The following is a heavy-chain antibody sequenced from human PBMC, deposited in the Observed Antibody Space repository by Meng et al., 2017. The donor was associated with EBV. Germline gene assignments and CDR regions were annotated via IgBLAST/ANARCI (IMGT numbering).Heavy chain of an antibody. CDR1: GYTFTSYD. CDR3: ARGRGVYCSGGSCYPGWFDP. D-gene: IGHD2-15*01. Sequence: VLLVHAGDEVKKPGAYGNVSCNVSGYTFTSYDINWVRQATGQGLEWMGWMNPNSGNTGYAQKFQGRVTMTRNTSISTAYMELSSLRSEDTAVYYCARGRGVYCSGGSCYPGWFDPWGQGTLVTVSS. CDR2: MNPNSGNT. J-gene: IGHJ5*02. V-gene: IGHV1-8*01.